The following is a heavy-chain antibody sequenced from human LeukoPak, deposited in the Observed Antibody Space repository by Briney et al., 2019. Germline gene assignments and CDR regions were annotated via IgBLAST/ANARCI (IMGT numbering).Heavy chain of an antibody. CDR1: GFTFSSYA. CDR3: AKRDLSLFDS. Sequence: GGSLRLSCAASGFTFSSYAMTWVRQAPGKGLEWVSTITGSSGNTYYADSVKGRFTIPRDNSKNTLYLQMNSQRAEDTALYYCAKRDLSLFDSWGQGTLVTVSS. V-gene: IGHV3-23*01. CDR2: ITGSSGNT. J-gene: IGHJ4*02.